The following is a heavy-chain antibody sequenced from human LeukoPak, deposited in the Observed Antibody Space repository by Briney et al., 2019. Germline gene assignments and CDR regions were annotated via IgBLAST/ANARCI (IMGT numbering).Heavy chain of an antibody. D-gene: IGHD2-21*01. J-gene: IGHJ6*03. CDR2: IRYDGSNK. CDR1: GFTFSSYG. CDR3: AGAYCGGDCSRPGYMDV. Sequence: PGGSLRLSCAASGFTFSSYGMHWVRQAPGKGLEWVAFIRYDGSNKYYADSVKGRFTISRDNAKNSLYLQMNSLRAEDTAVYYCAGAYCGGDCSRPGYMDVWSKGTTVTVSS. V-gene: IGHV3-30*02.